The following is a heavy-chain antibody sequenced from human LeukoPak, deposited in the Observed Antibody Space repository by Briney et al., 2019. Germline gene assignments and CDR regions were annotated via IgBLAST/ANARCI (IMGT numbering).Heavy chain of an antibody. D-gene: IGHD6-13*01. CDR3: ARHGIAAAGTPSYYYGIDV. V-gene: IGHV5-10-1*01. Sequence: TGESLKISCKGSGYRFTSNWISWVRQMPGKGLEWMGRIDPSDSYTNYSPSFQGHVTISADKSISTAYLQWSSLKASDTAMYCCARHGIAAAGTPSYYYGIDVWGKGTTVTVSS. J-gene: IGHJ6*04. CDR1: GYRFTSNW. CDR2: IDPSDSYT.